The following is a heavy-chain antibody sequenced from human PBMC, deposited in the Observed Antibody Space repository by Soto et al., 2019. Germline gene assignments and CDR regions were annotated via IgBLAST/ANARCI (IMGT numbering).Heavy chain of an antibody. CDR1: GGTFSSYT. J-gene: IGHJ6*02. V-gene: IGHV1-69*02. CDR3: ARVGGIAAAGTDYYYYGMDV. Sequence: QVQLVQSGAEVKKPGSSVKVSCKASGGTFSSYTISWVRQAPGQGLEWMGRIIPILGIANYAQKFQGRVTINADKSTSTAYMELSSLRSEDTAVYYCARVGGIAAAGTDYYYYGMDVWGQGTTVTVSS. D-gene: IGHD6-13*01. CDR2: IIPILGIA.